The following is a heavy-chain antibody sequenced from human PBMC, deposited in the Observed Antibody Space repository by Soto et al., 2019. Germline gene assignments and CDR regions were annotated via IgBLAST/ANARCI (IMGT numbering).Heavy chain of an antibody. CDR2: IYYSGST. J-gene: IGHJ6*02. CDR1: GGSISGGVYY. V-gene: IGHV4-31*03. Sequence: QVQLQESGPGLVKPSQTLSLTCTVSGGSISGGVYYWTWIRQHPGKGLEWIGYIYYSGSTYYNPSLKSRVTISVDTSKNQFSLKLSSVTAADTAVYYCARVCGGDCHYGMDVWGQGTTVTVSS. CDR3: ARVCGGDCHYGMDV. D-gene: IGHD2-21*02.